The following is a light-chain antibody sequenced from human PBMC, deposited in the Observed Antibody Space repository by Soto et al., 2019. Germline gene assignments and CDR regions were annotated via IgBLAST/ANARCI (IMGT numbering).Light chain of an antibody. V-gene: IGKV3-11*01. CDR3: QQRSNWPPT. J-gene: IGKJ3*01. Sequence: EIVLTQSPATLSLSPGESATLSCRASQSVSSYLAWYQQKPGQAPRLLIYDASNRATGIPARFSGSGSGTDFTLTISSLEPEDFAVYYCQQRSNWPPTLGPGTKVDIK. CDR2: DAS. CDR1: QSVSSY.